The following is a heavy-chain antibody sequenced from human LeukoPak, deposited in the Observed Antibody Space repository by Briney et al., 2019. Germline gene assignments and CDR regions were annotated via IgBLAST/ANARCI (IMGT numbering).Heavy chain of an antibody. CDR3: ARVLAPSWFAP. V-gene: IGHV3-74*01. J-gene: IGHJ5*02. Sequence: GGSLRLSCAASGFTFISYWIHWARKAPGKGRVWVSLINGDGTSTSYADSVKGRFTISRDNAKNTVYLQMRSLRVDDTAMYYCARVLAPSWFAPWGQGTLVTVSS. CDR2: INGDGTST. CDR1: GFTFISYW.